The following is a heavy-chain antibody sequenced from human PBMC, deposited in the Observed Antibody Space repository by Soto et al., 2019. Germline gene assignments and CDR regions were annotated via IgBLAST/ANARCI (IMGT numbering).Heavy chain of an antibody. Sequence: GESLKISCRGSGYSSTSYWISWVRQMPGKGLEWMGRIDPSDSYTNYSPSFQGHVTISADKSISTAYLQWSSLKASDTAMYYCARAAAAGTVDYYYYYRMDVWGQGTTVTVSS. CDR2: IDPSDSYT. V-gene: IGHV5-10-1*01. CDR1: GYSSTSYW. J-gene: IGHJ6*02. CDR3: ARAAAAGTVDYYYYYRMDV. D-gene: IGHD6-13*01.